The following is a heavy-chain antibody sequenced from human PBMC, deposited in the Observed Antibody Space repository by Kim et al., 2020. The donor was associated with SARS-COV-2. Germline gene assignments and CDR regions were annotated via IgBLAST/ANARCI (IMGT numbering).Heavy chain of an antibody. D-gene: IGHD5-12*01. CDR3: ARGRGYGSFFDI. J-gene: IGHJ3*02. Sequence: SETLSLTCAVYGGSFSGYYWSWIRQPPGKGLEWIGEINHSGSTNYNPSLKSRVTISVDTSKNQFSLKLSSVTAAVTAVYYCARGRGYGSFFDIWGQGTMVTVSS. V-gene: IGHV4-34*01. CDR2: INHSGST. CDR1: GGSFSGYY.